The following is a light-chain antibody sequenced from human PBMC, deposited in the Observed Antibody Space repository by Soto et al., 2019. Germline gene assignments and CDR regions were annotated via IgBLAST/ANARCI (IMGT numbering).Light chain of an antibody. CDR1: SGHSSYI. J-gene: IGLJ3*02. CDR2: LEGSGSY. CDR3: ETWEGGV. V-gene: IGLV4-60*02. Sequence: QSVLTQSSSASASLGSSVKLTCTLSSGHSSYIIAWHQQQPGKAPRYLMKLEGSGSYNKGSGVPDRFSGSSSGADRYLTISNLQFEDEADYYCETWEGGVFGGGTKLTVL.